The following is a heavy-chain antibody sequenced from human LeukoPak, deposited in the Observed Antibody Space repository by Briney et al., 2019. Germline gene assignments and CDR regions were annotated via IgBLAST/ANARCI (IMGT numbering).Heavy chain of an antibody. V-gene: IGHV1-18*01. CDR3: ARGNPDYSNPYYYYYYMDV. CDR2: ISAYNGNT. J-gene: IGHJ6*03. D-gene: IGHD4-11*01. CDR1: GYTFTSYG. Sequence: ASVKVSCKASGYTFTSYGISWVRQAPGQGLEWMGWISAYNGNTNYAQKFQGRVTITADESTSTAYMELSSLRSEDTAVYYCARGNPDYSNPYYYYYYMDVWGKGTTVTISS.